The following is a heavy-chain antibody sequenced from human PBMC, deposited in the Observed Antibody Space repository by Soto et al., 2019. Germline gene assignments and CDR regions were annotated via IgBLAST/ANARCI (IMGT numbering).Heavy chain of an antibody. CDR3: AAVRTSPLFYYYYVDV. CDR2: INHSGST. V-gene: IGHV4-34*01. Sequence: SETLSLTCTVYGGSFSDYYWSWIRQPPGKGLEWIGEINHSGSTNYHPSLKSRVVISVDTSKNKFSLKLSSVAAAATAVYYWAAVRTSPLFYYYYVDVWGKGTTVTVS. D-gene: IGHD1-1*01. CDR1: GGSFSDYY. J-gene: IGHJ6*03.